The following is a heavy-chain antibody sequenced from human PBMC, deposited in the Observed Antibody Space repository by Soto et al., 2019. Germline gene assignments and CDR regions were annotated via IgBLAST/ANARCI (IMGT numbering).Heavy chain of an antibody. CDR1: GFTFRSYW. D-gene: IGHD3-10*01. Sequence: GGSLRLSCAASGFTFRSYWMTWVRQAPGKGLEWVANINQVGGGEYYVDSVKGRFTISRDNARNSLYLQMNSLRAEDTAVYYCARDYGVLYWGQGTLVTVSS. J-gene: IGHJ4*02. CDR3: ARDYGVLY. CDR2: INQVGGGE. V-gene: IGHV3-7*01.